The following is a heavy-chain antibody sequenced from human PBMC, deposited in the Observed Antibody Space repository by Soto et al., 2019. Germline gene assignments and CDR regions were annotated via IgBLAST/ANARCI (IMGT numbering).Heavy chain of an antibody. D-gene: IGHD3-3*01. CDR2: INWNGGST. V-gene: IGHV3-20*04. J-gene: IGHJ3*02. CDR1: GFTFDDYG. CDR3: ARGLRFLEWLSLVGAFDI. Sequence: GGSLRLSCAASGFTFDDYGMSWVRQAPGKGLEWVSGINWNGGSTGYADSVKGRFTISRDNAKNSLYLQMNSLRAEDTALYYCARGLRFLEWLSLVGAFDIWGQGTMVTVSS.